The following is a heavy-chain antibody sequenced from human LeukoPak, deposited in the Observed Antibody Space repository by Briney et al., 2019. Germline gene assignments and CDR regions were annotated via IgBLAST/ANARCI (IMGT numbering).Heavy chain of an antibody. CDR1: NASISSLY. Sequence: PSETLSLTCTVSNASISSLYWNWIRQSPGKGLEWIGYIFYSGSTNYNPSLESRVTISVDTSKNQFSLKLSSVTAADTAVYYCARARWLLYRSRPIDSWGQGTLVTVSS. J-gene: IGHJ4*02. V-gene: IGHV4-59*11. D-gene: IGHD3-3*01. CDR2: IFYSGST. CDR3: ARARWLLYRSRPIDS.